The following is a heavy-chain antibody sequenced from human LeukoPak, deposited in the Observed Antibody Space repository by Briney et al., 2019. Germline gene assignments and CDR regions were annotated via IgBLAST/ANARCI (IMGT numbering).Heavy chain of an antibody. Sequence: GGSLRLSCAASGFAVSDNYMSWVRQAPGKGLEWVSLIYSDGSTYYADPVKGRFTISRDNSKNTLYLQMNSLRVEDTAVYYCASAWHLGIVVVMLDSWGQGTLVTVSS. D-gene: IGHD3-22*01. CDR2: IYSDGST. V-gene: IGHV3-53*05. CDR3: ASAWHLGIVVVMLDS. CDR1: GFAVSDNY. J-gene: IGHJ4*02.